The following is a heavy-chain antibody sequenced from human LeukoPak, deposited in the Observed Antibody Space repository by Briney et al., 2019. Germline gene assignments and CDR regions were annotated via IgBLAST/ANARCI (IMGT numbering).Heavy chain of an antibody. D-gene: IGHD6-19*01. CDR2: IYSGGST. Sequence: GGSLRLSCAASGFTVSSNYMSWVRQAPGKGLEWVSVIYSGGSTYYADSVKGRFTISRDNSKNTLYLQMNSLRADDTAVYYCARDQYGVAVAGTSEVGYWGQGTLVTVSS. CDR1: GFTVSSNY. V-gene: IGHV3-66*01. J-gene: IGHJ4*02. CDR3: ARDQYGVAVAGTSEVGY.